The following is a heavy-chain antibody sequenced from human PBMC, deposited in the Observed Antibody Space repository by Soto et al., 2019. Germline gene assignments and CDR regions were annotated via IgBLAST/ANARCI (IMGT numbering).Heavy chain of an antibody. CDR1: GASISSGDYW. J-gene: IGHJ6*02. CDR2: IYYSGSP. V-gene: IGHV4-30-4*01. D-gene: IGHD6-13*01. Sequence: SETLSLTCTVSGASISSGDYWWSWIRQSPGKGLEWMGYIYYSGSPYYNPSLRSRITISVDTSKNQFFLSLNSVTAADTAVYYCAREGAASQSSSDGTDVWGLGITVTVSS. CDR3: AREGAASQSSSDGTDV.